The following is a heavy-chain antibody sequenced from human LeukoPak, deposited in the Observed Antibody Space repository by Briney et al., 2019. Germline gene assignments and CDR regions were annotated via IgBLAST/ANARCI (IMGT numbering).Heavy chain of an antibody. CDR1: GYTFTSYD. D-gene: IGHD6-13*01. V-gene: IGHV1-8*01. Sequence: GASVKVSCKASGYTFTSYDINWVRQATGQGLEWMGWMNPNSGNTGYAQKFQGRVTMTRNTSTSTAYMELSSLRSEDTAVYYCAREFIAAAGTNYYYGMDVWGQGTTVTVSS. J-gene: IGHJ6*02. CDR2: MNPNSGNT. CDR3: AREFIAAAGTNYYYGMDV.